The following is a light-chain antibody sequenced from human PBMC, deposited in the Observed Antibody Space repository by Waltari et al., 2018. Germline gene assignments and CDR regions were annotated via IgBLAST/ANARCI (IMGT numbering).Light chain of an antibody. CDR1: QSISSN. CDR3: QQYIHRPPWWT. J-gene: IGKJ1*01. CDR2: GAS. Sequence: EIVMTQSPATLSVSQGERATLPCRASQSISSNLAWYQQKPGQAPRLLIYGASTRATGIPARFTGSGSGTEFTLTISSLQSEDFAVYYCQQYIHRPPWWTFGQGTKVEIK. V-gene: IGKV3-15*01.